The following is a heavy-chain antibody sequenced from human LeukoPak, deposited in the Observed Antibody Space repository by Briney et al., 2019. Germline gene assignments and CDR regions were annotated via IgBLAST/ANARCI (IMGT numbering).Heavy chain of an antibody. CDR2: IYSGGST. V-gene: IGHV3-53*01. J-gene: IGHJ4*02. Sequence: RSGGSLRLSCAASGFTVSSNYMSWVRQAPGKGLEWVSVIYSGGSTYYADSVKGRFTISRDNSKNTLYLQMNSLRAEDTAVYYCAKEDAYTVGGRTTFITIDYWGQGTLVTVSS. D-gene: IGHD3-16*01. CDR1: GFTVSSNY. CDR3: AKEDAYTVGGRTTFITIDY.